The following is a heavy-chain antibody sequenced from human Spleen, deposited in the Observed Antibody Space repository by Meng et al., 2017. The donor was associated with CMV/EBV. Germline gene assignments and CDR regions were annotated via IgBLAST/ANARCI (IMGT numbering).Heavy chain of an antibody. D-gene: IGHD2-8*01. CDR1: GGSIGSFY. Sequence: GSLRLSCAVSGGSIGSFYWTWIRQPPGKGLEWIGYVYNSGTTNYNPSLKSRVTISVDTSRNQFSLKLNFLTAADTALYYCARGNGGRHLGPWGQGTLVTVSS. V-gene: IGHV4-59*01. J-gene: IGHJ5*02. CDR2: VYNSGTT. CDR3: ARGNGGRHLGP.